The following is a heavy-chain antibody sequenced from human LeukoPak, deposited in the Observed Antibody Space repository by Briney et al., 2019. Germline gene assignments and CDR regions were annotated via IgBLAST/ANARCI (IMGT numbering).Heavy chain of an antibody. Sequence: PSQTLSLTCAVSGGSISSRIYSWNWIRQPPGKGLEWIGYIFHSGSTYYNPSLKSRVTISVDRSKNQFSLKLSSVTAADTAVYYCARQDDIGDDSSGYFGYWGQGTLVTVSS. CDR1: GGSISSRIYS. D-gene: IGHD3-22*01. J-gene: IGHJ4*02. V-gene: IGHV4-30-2*01. CDR2: IFHSGST. CDR3: ARQDDIGDDSSGYFGY.